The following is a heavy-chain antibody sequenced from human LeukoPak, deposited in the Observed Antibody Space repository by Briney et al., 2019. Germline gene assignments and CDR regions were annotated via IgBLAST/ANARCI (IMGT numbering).Heavy chain of an antibody. Sequence: GGSLRLSCAASGFTFSDYYMSWIRQAPGKGLEWVSYISSSGSNTYYADSVKGRFTISRDNAKNSLYLQMNSLRAEDTAVYYCARASSSGYYYWFDPWGQGTLVAVSS. CDR2: ISSSGSNT. CDR3: ARASSSGYYYWFDP. V-gene: IGHV3-11*01. CDR1: GFTFSDYY. J-gene: IGHJ5*02. D-gene: IGHD3-22*01.